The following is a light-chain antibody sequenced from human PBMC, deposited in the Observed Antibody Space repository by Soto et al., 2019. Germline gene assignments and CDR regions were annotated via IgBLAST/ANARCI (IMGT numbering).Light chain of an antibody. J-gene: IGKJ5*01. V-gene: IGKV3-20*01. CDR3: QQYGSSPPIT. CDR1: QSVSSTY. CDR2: GAS. Sequence: EIVLTQSPRTLSLSPGERATLSCRASQSVSSTYLAWYQQKPGQAPRLLIYGASSRATGIPDRFSGSGSGTEFTLTISSLQSEDFAVYYCQQYGSSPPITFGQGTRLEIK.